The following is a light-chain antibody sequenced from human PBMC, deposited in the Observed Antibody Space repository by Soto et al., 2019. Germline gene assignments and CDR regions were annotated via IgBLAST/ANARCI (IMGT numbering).Light chain of an antibody. V-gene: IGKV3-15*01. CDR3: QQRSNWPSIT. J-gene: IGKJ5*01. Sequence: EIVMTQSPATLSVSPGERATLSCRASQSVSSNLAWYQQKPGQAPRLLIFGASTRATGTPARFSGSGSGTDFTLTISSLEPEDSAVYYCQQRSNWPSITFGQGTRLEI. CDR2: GAS. CDR1: QSVSSN.